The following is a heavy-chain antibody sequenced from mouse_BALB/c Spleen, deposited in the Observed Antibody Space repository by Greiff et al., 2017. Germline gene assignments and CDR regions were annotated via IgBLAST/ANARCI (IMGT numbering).Heavy chain of an antibody. V-gene: IGHV5-12-1*01. CDR2: ISSGGGST. J-gene: IGHJ3*01. D-gene: IGHD1-1*01. Sequence: EVKLVESGGGLVKPGGSLKLSCAASGFAFSSYDMSWVRQTPEKRLEWVAYISSGGGSTYYPDTVKGRFTISRDNAKNTLYLQMSSLKSEDTAMYYCARQDYYGSSFAYWGQGTLVTVSA. CDR3: ARQDYYGSSFAY. CDR1: GFAFSSYD.